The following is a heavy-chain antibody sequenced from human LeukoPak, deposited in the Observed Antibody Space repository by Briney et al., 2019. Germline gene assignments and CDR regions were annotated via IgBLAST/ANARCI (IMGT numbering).Heavy chain of an antibody. D-gene: IGHD3-16*01. V-gene: IGHV3-13*04. CDR2: IGIGGDT. CDR3: ARDRPGGLGYFDL. CDR1: GFTFSNFD. J-gene: IGHJ2*01. Sequence: PGGSLRLSCAASGFTFSNFDMHWVRQVTGKGLEWVSGIGIGGDTHYPGSVKGRFTISRENAQNSLYLQMNSLGAGDTAVYYCARDRPGGLGYFDLWGRGTLVTVSS.